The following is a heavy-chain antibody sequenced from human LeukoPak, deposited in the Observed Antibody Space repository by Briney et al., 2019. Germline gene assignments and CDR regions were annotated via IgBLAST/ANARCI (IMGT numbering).Heavy chain of an antibody. Sequence: PGGSLRHSCAASGFTFSSYSMNWVRQAPGLGLEWVSYISISGSTIYYADSVEGRFTISRDNAKNSLYLQMNSLRDEDTAVYYCARDRATVTTSDAFDIWGQGTVVTVSS. D-gene: IGHD4-17*01. CDR1: GFTFSSYS. CDR2: ISISGSTI. J-gene: IGHJ3*02. CDR3: ARDRATVTTSDAFDI. V-gene: IGHV3-48*02.